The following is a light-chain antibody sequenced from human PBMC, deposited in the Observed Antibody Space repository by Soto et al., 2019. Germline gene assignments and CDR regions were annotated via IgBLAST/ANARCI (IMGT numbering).Light chain of an antibody. CDR2: NAS. CDR3: QQFNGYSTWT. V-gene: IGKV1-5*01. CDR1: QSISIW. J-gene: IGKJ1*01. Sequence: DIQMTQSPSTLSASVGDRVTITCRASQSISIWLAWYQQKPGKAPKLLIFNASTLKRGVPSRFSGSGSETEFTLTINGLQHDDFATYYCQQFNGYSTWTFGQGTKVEFK.